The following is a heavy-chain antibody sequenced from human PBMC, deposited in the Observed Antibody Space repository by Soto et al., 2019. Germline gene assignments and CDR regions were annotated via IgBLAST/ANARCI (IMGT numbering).Heavy chain of an antibody. CDR1: GGSFSGYY. D-gene: IGHD4-17*01. Sequence: SETLSLTCAVYGGSFSGYYWSWIRQPPGRGLEWIGEINHSGSTNYNPSLKSRVTISVDTSKNQFSLKLSSVTAADTAVYYCARGKYGDYRRFDYRGQGTLVTVSS. J-gene: IGHJ4*02. V-gene: IGHV4-34*01. CDR2: INHSGST. CDR3: ARGKYGDYRRFDY.